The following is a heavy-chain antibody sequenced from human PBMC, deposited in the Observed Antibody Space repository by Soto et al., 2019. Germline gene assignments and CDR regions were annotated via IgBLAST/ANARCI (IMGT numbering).Heavy chain of an antibody. J-gene: IGHJ4*02. CDR3: ARHLHPTTGYCPSSRXYHFDY. CDR2: IYYTGST. CDR1: GVSISSSNYH. V-gene: IGHV4-39*01. Sequence: PSETLSLTCTVSGVSISSSNYHWGWIRQPPGKGLEWIGRIYYTGSTNVHTSLKSRVTVSADTSKNQFSLRLSSVIAADTAVYYCARHLHPTTGYCPSSRXYHFDYWGQGTLVTVSS. D-gene: IGHD2-2*01.